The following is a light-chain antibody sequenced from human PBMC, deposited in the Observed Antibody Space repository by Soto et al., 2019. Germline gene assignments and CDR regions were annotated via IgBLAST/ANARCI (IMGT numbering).Light chain of an antibody. CDR3: QQYDKWPRT. Sequence: EIVMTQSPVTLSVSPGERATLSCRASQSVGSNLAWYQQKPGQAPRLLISGASTGATGVPATFSGGGSGTQFTLTISSLQSEDFAVYYCQQYDKWPRTFGQGTKVDIK. CDR1: QSVGSN. J-gene: IGKJ1*01. CDR2: GAS. V-gene: IGKV3-15*01.